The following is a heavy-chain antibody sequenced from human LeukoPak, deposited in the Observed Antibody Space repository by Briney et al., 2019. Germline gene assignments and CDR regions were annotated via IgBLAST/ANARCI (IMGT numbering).Heavy chain of an antibody. Sequence: ASVTVSCKASGYTFTCYYMHWVRQAPGQGGEWMGWINPNSGGTNYAQKFQGRGTMTRYTSISTAYMELSRLRSDDTAVYYCARGDFWSGSTDQYYYYYMDVWGKGTTVTVSS. CDR1: GYTFTCYY. CDR3: ARGDFWSGSTDQYYYYYMDV. CDR2: INPNSGGT. J-gene: IGHJ6*03. V-gene: IGHV1-2*02. D-gene: IGHD3-3*01.